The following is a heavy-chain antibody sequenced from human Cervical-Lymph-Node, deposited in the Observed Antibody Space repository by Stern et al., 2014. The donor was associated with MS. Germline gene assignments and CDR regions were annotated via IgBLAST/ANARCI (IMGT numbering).Heavy chain of an antibody. J-gene: IGHJ4*02. CDR3: AKGSGGSGYYPVALDY. CDR2: IAGNSFSV. D-gene: IGHD3-3*01. Sequence: VQLVESGGGLEQPGRSLGLSRADSGFSFAVYVMHLVRQAPGTGMEWVSGIAGNSFSVGYAYSVKGRFTISRDNAKNSLYLQMNSLRGDDTALYYCAKGSGGSGYYPVALDYWGQGTLVTVSS. CDR1: GFSFAVYV. V-gene: IGHV3-9*01.